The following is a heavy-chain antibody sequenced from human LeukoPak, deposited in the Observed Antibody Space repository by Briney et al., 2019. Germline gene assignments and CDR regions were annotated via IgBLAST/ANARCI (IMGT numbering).Heavy chain of an antibody. CDR1: GYTFTSYG. Sequence: ASVKVSCKAPGYTFTSYGISWVRQAPGQGLEWMGWISAYNGNTNYAQKLQGRVTMTTDTSTSTGYMEVRSLRSDDTTVCYCTRDWSGYCSGGSCSSFAYWGQGTLVTLSS. J-gene: IGHJ4*02. V-gene: IGHV1-18*01. D-gene: IGHD2-15*01. CDR3: TRDWSGYCSGGSCSSFAY. CDR2: ISAYNGNT.